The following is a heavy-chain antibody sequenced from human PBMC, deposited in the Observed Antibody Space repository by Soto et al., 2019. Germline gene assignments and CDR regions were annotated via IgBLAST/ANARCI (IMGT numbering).Heavy chain of an antibody. J-gene: IGHJ6*02. V-gene: IGHV3-72*01. CDR2: TRNKANSYTT. CDR3: ASSLSGYYSYYYYGMDV. D-gene: IGHD3-3*01. Sequence: GGSLRLSCAASGFTFSDHYMDWVRQAPGKGLEWVGRTRNKANSYTTEYAASVKGRFTISRDDSKNSLYLQMNSLKTEDTAVYYCASSLSGYYSYYYYGMDVWGQGTTVTVSS. CDR1: GFTFSDHY.